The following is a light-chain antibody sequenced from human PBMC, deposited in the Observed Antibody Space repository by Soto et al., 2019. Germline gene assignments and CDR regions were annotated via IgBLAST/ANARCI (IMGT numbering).Light chain of an antibody. V-gene: IGKV1-9*01. CDR3: QQYSTYPWT. Sequence: IQLTQTKYSLSASVGDRVTITCRSSQGISSYLAWYQQKPGKAPKLLIYAASTLQSGVPSRFSGSGSGTEFTLTISSLQPDDFATYYCQQYSTYPWTFGQGTKGDI. CDR2: AAS. J-gene: IGKJ1*01. CDR1: QGISSY.